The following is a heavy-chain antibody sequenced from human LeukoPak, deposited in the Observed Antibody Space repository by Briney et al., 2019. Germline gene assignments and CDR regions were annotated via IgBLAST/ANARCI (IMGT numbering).Heavy chain of an antibody. Sequence: PSETLSLTCTVSGGSIRSYFWTWIRQPAGEGLEWIGLIYTNGSTNYNPSLKSRVTMSVDMSKNQFSLKLNSVTAADTAVYYCARDLIAAAGTQAYYYGTDVWGQGTTVTVSS. CDR3: ARDLIAAAGTQAYYYGTDV. CDR1: GGSIRSYF. CDR2: IYTNGST. J-gene: IGHJ6*02. V-gene: IGHV4-4*07. D-gene: IGHD6-13*01.